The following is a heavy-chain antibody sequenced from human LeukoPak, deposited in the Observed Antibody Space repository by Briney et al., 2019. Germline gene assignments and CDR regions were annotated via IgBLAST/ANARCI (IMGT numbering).Heavy chain of an antibody. J-gene: IGHJ3*02. Sequence: SETLSLTCTVSGGSFSSGSYYWSWIRQPPGKGLEWLGYIYYSGSTNYNPSLKSRVTISVDTSKNQFSLKLSSVTAADTAVYYCARDGTENDAFDIWGQGTMVTVSS. CDR3: ARDGTENDAFDI. CDR1: GGSFSSGSYY. CDR2: IYYSGST. D-gene: IGHD1-26*01. V-gene: IGHV4-61*01.